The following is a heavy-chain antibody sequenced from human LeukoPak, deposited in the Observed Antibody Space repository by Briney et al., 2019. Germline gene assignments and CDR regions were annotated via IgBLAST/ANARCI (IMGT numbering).Heavy chain of an antibody. CDR2: INPNSGGT. CDR3: ARARSSSLGPMDV. CDR1: GYTFTGYY. D-gene: IGHD6-13*01. J-gene: IGHJ6*03. V-gene: IGHV1-2*02. Sequence: ASVKVSCKASGYTFTGYYMHWVRQAPGQGLEWMGWINPNSGGTNYAQKFQGGVTMTRDTSISTAYMELSRLRSDDTAVYYCARARSSSLGPMDVWGKGTTVTVSS.